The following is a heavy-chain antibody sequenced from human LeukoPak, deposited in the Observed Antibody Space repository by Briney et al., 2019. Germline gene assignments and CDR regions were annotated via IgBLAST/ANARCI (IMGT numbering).Heavy chain of an antibody. V-gene: IGHV1-8*01. D-gene: IGHD3-10*01. CDR2: MNPNSGNT. CDR3: ARASGGSYVFVYYYMDV. CDR1: GYTFTSYD. Sequence: ASVKVSCKASGYTFTSYDINWVRQATGQGLEWMGWMNPNSGNTGYAQKFQGRVTMTRNTSISTAYMELSSLRSEDTAVYYCARASGGSYVFVYYYMDVWGKGTTVTISS. J-gene: IGHJ6*03.